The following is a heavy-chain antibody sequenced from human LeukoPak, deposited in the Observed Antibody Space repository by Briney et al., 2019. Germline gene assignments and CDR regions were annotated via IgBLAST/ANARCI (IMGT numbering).Heavy chain of an antibody. V-gene: IGHV4-39*07. CDR2: IYYSGST. CDR1: GGSISSSSYY. CDR3: AKDRRIYDFWSGYYNILY. J-gene: IGHJ4*02. D-gene: IGHD3-3*01. Sequence: SETLSLTCTVSGGSISSSSYYWGWIRQPPGKGLEWIGSIYYSGSTYYNPSLKSRVTISVDTSKNQFSLKLSSVTAADTAVYYCAKDRRIYDFWSGYYNILYWGQGTLVTVSS.